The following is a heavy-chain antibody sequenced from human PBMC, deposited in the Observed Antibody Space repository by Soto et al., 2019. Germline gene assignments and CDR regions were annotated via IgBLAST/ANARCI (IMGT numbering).Heavy chain of an antibody. J-gene: IGHJ5*02. Sequence: SETLSLTWTVSGGSIIGYYWSWSRQPPGKGLQYIGFISYRASTNYNPSLTRRVTISVDSSNNQISLRLSSVTAADTAMYYCARDVRLQHDTGCYDFRSGKINWFDPWGQGILVTVSS. CDR1: GGSIIGYY. CDR3: ARDVRLQHDTGCYDFRSGKINWFDP. CDR2: ISYRAST. D-gene: IGHD3-3*01. V-gene: IGHV4-59*01.